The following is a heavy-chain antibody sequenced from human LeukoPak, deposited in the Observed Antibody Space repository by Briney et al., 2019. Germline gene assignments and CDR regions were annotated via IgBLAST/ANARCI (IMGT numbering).Heavy chain of an antibody. Sequence: GASVKVSCMSSGYTFTTYDINWVRQATGQGLEWMGWMNPNSGYTGYAQRFQGRVTITRDTSISTAYMELSSLRSEDTAVYYCARVAGNIDYWGQGTLVTVSS. CDR3: ARVAGNIDY. V-gene: IGHV1-8*03. CDR1: GYTFTTYD. D-gene: IGHD6-19*01. J-gene: IGHJ4*02. CDR2: MNPNSGYT.